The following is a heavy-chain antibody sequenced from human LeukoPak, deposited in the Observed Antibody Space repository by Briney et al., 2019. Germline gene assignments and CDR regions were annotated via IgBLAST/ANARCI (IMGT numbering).Heavy chain of an antibody. D-gene: IGHD6-19*01. J-gene: IGHJ4*02. Sequence: PGGSLRLSCAASGFTFDDYAMHWVRQAPGKGLEWVSGISWNSGSIGYADSVKGRFTISRDNAKNSLYLQMNSLRAEDTALYYCAKGSSGWYPPDYWGQGTLVTVSS. CDR3: AKGSSGWYPPDY. CDR2: ISWNSGSI. V-gene: IGHV3-9*01. CDR1: GFTFDDYA.